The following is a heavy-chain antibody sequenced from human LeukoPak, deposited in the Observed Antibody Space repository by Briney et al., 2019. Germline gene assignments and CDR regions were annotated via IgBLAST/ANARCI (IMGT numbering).Heavy chain of an antibody. J-gene: IGHJ5*02. CDR2: IYHSGST. V-gene: IGHV4-4*02. CDR3: ARDPGANSAWFDP. CDR1: GGSISSSNW. Sequence: PSETLSLTCAVSGGSISSSNWWSWVRQPPGKGLEWIGEIYHSGSTNYNPSLKSRVTISVDKSKNQFSLKLSSVTAADTAVYYCARDPGANSAWFDPWGQGTLATVSS. D-gene: IGHD4-23*01.